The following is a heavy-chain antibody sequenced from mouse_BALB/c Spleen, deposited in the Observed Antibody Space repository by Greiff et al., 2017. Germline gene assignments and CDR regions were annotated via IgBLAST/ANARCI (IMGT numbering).Heavy chain of an antibody. CDR1: GYTFTSYV. V-gene: IGHV1-14*01. CDR3: ARSGFITTVVPDY. D-gene: IGHD1-1*01. Sequence: VQLQQSGPELVKPGASVKMSCKASGYTFTSYVMHWVKQKPGQGLEWIGYINPYNDGTKYNEKFKGKATLTSDKSSSTAYMELSSLTSEDSAVYYCARSGFITTVVPDYWGQGTTLTVSS. CDR2: INPYNDGT. J-gene: IGHJ2*01.